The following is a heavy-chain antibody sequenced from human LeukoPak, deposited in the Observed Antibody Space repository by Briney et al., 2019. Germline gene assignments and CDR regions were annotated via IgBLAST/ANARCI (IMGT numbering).Heavy chain of an antibody. CDR2: ISYDGSNK. CDR3: AYRPSYGDPDAFDI. D-gene: IGHD4-17*01. V-gene: IGHV3-30*03. CDR1: GFTVRSPG. J-gene: IGHJ3*02. Sequence: GGSLRPSCPACGFTVRSPGVHWVRQAPGKGLEWVAVISYDGSNKYYADSVKGRFTISRDNSKNTLYLQMNSLRAEEKAVYYCAYRPSYGDPDAFDIGGRGTMVTVSS.